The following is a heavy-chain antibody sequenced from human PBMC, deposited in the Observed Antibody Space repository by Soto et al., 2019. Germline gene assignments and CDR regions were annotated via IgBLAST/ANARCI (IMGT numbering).Heavy chain of an antibody. Sequence: GGSLRLSCAASGFTFSSYGMHWVRQAPGKGLEWVAVISYDGSNKYYADSVKGRFTISRDNSKNTLYLQMNSLRAEDTAVYYCAKGGQIAARPSRFDPWGQGTLVTVSS. CDR2: ISYDGSNK. D-gene: IGHD6-6*01. V-gene: IGHV3-30*18. J-gene: IGHJ5*02. CDR3: AKGGQIAARPSRFDP. CDR1: GFTFSSYG.